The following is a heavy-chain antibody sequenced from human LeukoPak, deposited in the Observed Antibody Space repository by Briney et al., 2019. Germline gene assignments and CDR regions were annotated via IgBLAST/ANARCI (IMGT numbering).Heavy chain of an antibody. Sequence: SETLSLTCTVSGGSISSGDYYWSWIRRPAGKGLEWIGRIYTSGSTNYNPSLKSRITISVDTSKNQFFLKLRSVTAADTAVYYCARGNNPISSLDYWGQGTLVTVSS. D-gene: IGHD1/OR15-1a*01. J-gene: IGHJ4*02. V-gene: IGHV4-61*02. CDR1: GGSISSGDYY. CDR2: IYTSGST. CDR3: ARGNNPISSLDY.